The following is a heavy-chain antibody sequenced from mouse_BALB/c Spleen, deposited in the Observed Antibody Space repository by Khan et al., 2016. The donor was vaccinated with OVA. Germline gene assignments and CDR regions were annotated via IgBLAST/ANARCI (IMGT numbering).Heavy chain of an antibody. Sequence: QIQLVQSGPDLKKPGETVKISCKASDYTLTDYSMHWVKQAPGKGLKWMGWINTETGEPKYADDFKGRFAFSLETSASTAYLQINNLKNEDTATYFCARGYVWYFDVWGAGTTVTVSS. J-gene: IGHJ1*01. CDR3: ARGYVWYFDV. CDR2: INTETGEP. CDR1: DYTLTDYS. V-gene: IGHV9-2-1*01. D-gene: IGHD2-2*01.